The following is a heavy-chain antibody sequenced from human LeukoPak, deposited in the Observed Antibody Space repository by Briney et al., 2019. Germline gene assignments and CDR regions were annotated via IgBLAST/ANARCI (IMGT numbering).Heavy chain of an antibody. D-gene: IGHD2/OR15-2a*01. V-gene: IGHV3-23*01. CDR3: ARGRGTIYMFDY. CDR1: GFTFSNNA. Sequence: PGGSLRLSCAASGFTFSNNAMSWVRQAPGKGLEWVSGISGSGGSTYYADSVKGRLTISRDNFKNTLYVQMNSLRAEDTAVYYCARGRGTIYMFDYWGQGTLVTVSS. CDR2: ISGSGGST. J-gene: IGHJ4*02.